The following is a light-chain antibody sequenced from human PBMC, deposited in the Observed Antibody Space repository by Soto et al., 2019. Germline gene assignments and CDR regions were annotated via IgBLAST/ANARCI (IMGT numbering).Light chain of an antibody. CDR3: QQYTSYTYT. CDR2: DAS. J-gene: IGKJ2*01. Sequence: DIQMTQSPSTLSASVGDRVTITCRTSQSISSWLAWYQQKPGKAPKLLIYDASSLESGVPSRFSGSGSGTEFTLTISSLQPDDFATYYCQQYTSYTYTFGQGTKVDIK. V-gene: IGKV1-5*01. CDR1: QSISSW.